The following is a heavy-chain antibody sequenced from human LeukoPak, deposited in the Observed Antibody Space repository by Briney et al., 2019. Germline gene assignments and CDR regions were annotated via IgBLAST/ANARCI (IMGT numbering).Heavy chain of an antibody. D-gene: IGHD4-17*01. CDR1: GYTFTSDY. J-gene: IGHJ4*02. CDR2: INPRGGST. Sequence: ASVKVSCKASGYTFTSDYIHWVRQAPGQGLEWMGIINPRGGSTSNAQKFQGRVTMTRDTSTSTVYMELSSLRSEDTAVYYCAKVPASVTINYPDYWGQGTLVTVSS. V-gene: IGHV1-46*01. CDR3: AKVPASVTINYPDY.